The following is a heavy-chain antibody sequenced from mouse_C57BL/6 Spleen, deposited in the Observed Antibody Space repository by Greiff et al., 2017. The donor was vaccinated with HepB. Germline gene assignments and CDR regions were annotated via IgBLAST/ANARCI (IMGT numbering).Heavy chain of an antibody. V-gene: IGHV5-4*01. CDR3: AREVYSNYYFDY. D-gene: IGHD2-5*01. J-gene: IGHJ2*01. CDR2: ISDGGSYT. Sequence: EVKLMESGGGLVKPGGSLKLSCAASGFTFSSYAMSWVRQTPEKRLEWVATISDGGSYTYYPDNVKGRFTISRDNAKNNLYLQMSHLKSEDTAMYYCAREVYSNYYFDYWGQGTTLTVSS. CDR1: GFTFSSYA.